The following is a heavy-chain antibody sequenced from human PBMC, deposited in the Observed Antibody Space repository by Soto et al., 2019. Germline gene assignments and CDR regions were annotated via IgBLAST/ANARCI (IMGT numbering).Heavy chain of an antibody. Sequence: GGSLRLSCAASGFTFSSYWMSWVRQAPGKGLEWVANIKQDGSEKYYVDSVKGRFTISRDNAKNSLYLQMNSLRAEDAAVYYCARWQGLVEGAFDIWGQGTMVTVSS. V-gene: IGHV3-7*01. CDR3: ARWQGLVEGAFDI. D-gene: IGHD6-19*01. J-gene: IGHJ3*02. CDR1: GFTFSSYW. CDR2: IKQDGSEK.